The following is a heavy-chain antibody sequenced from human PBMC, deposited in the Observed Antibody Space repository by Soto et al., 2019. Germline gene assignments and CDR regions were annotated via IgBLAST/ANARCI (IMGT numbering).Heavy chain of an antibody. J-gene: IGHJ4*02. CDR3: ARGAYYFDY. CDR1: GGSISSSSYY. V-gene: IGHV4-39*01. Sequence: SETLSLTCTVSGGSISSSSYYWGWIRQPPGKGLEWIGSIYYSGSTYSNPSLKSRVTISVDTSKNQFSLKLSSVTAADTAVYYCARGAYYFDYWGQGTLVTVSS. CDR2: IYYSGST.